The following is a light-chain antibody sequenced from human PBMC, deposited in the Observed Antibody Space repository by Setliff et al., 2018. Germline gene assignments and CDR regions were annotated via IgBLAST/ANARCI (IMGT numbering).Light chain of an antibody. Sequence: QSVLTQPRSVPGSPGQSVTISCTGASSDFGAYNYVSWYQQYPGKAPKLMIYDVTKRPSGVPDRFSGSKSGNTASLAISGLQAEDEADYHCCSYVGSYTLVFGGGTK. J-gene: IGLJ3*02. CDR1: SSDFGAYNY. CDR3: CSYVGSYTLV. CDR2: DVT. V-gene: IGLV2-11*01.